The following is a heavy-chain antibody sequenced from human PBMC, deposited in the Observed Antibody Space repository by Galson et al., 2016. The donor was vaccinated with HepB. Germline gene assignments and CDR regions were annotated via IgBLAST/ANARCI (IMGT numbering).Heavy chain of an antibody. Sequence: SLRLSCAAPGFTVNTDYISIVRQAPGKGLEWLSVIYPGGDTYYTASVRGRFIVSTDAAKKTLFFQMNSLRAEDTAVYYCSKDPFQSWGSWGLGTLVTVSS. V-gene: IGHV3-53*01. J-gene: IGHJ5*02. CDR3: SKDPFQSWGS. D-gene: IGHD3-16*01. CDR2: IYPGGDT. CDR1: GFTVNTDY.